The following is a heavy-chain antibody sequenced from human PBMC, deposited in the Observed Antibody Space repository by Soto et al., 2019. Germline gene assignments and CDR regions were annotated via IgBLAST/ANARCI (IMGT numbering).Heavy chain of an antibody. D-gene: IGHD3-22*01. CDR2: FDPEDGET. V-gene: IGHV1-24*01. Sequence: ASVKVSCKVSGYTLTELSMHWVRQAPGKGLEWMGGFDPEDGETVYAQTCQGRVTMSEDTSTDTAYMELSSLRSEDTAAYYCARDWKYYYDSSCFDCWGKGSLVTVSS. J-gene: IGHJ4*02. CDR1: GYTLTELS. CDR3: ARDWKYYYDSSCFDC.